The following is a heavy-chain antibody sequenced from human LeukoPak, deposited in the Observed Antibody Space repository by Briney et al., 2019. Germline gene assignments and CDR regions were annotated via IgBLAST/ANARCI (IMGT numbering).Heavy chain of an antibody. CDR3: AKWGDYDILTGYYDSDY. J-gene: IGHJ4*02. Sequence: GGSLRLSCAASGFTFSSYAMSWVRQAPGKGLEWVSAITGSGVTTFYADSVKGWFTISRDNSKNTLYLQMNSLRAEDTAVYYCAKWGDYDILTGYYDSDYWGQGTLVTVSS. CDR1: GFTFSSYA. V-gene: IGHV3-23*01. D-gene: IGHD3-9*01. CDR2: ITGSGVTT.